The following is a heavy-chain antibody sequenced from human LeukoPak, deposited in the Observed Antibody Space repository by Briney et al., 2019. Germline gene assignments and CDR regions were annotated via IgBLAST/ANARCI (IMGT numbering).Heavy chain of an antibody. CDR3: VKDFCRGGNCPFPFFDS. CDR2: AVAGYSET. Sequence: GGSLRLSCVASGFTISGHAMSWVRQAPAKGLEWVSIAVAGYSETHYADSVRGRFTISRDDSSNTLSLEMNSLRADDTGTYYCVKDFCRGGNCPFPFFDSWGQGTVVTVSS. D-gene: IGHD4-23*01. CDR1: GFTISGHA. V-gene: IGHV3-23*01. J-gene: IGHJ4*02.